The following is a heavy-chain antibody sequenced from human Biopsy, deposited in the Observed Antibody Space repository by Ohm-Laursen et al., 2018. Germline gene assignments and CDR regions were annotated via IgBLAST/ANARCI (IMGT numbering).Heavy chain of an antibody. V-gene: IGHV1-69*06. CDR2: IIPIFQTT. Sequence: GSSVKVSCKVIGGTFSASGISWVRLAPGHGLEFVGGIIPIFQTTHYAQSFQGRVTIVADKSTSTAYMELSSLRSDDTAVYYCARDRPSVPTYAVFWGQGSLVTVFS. D-gene: IGHD2-2*01. CDR3: ARDRPSVPTYAVF. J-gene: IGHJ4*02. CDR1: GGTFSASG.